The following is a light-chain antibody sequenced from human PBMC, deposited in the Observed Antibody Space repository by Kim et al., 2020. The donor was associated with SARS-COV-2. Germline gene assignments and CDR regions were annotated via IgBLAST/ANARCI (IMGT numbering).Light chain of an antibody. Sequence: SSELTQDPAVSVALGQTVRITCQGDSLRKYYATWYQQKPGQAPVLLISGKNNRPSGIPDRFSGSSSGNTASLTIAGAQAEDEADYYCNSRDTTHFVIFCGGTQLTVL. J-gene: IGLJ2*01. CDR1: SLRKYY. CDR3: NSRDTTHFVI. CDR2: GKN. V-gene: IGLV3-19*01.